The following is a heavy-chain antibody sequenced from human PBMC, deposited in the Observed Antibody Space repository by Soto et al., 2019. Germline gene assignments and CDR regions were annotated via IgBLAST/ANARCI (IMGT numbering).Heavy chain of an antibody. CDR2: ISNDGSQR. V-gene: IGHV3-30-3*01. CDR1: GFTFSSYG. D-gene: IGHD6-13*01. CDR3: ARVVAAVGSNWFDP. J-gene: IGHJ5*02. Sequence: QVQLVESGGGVVQPGRSLRLSCAASGFTFSSYGMHWVRQAPGKGLEWVAAISNDGSQRYYADPVKGRFTISRDNSKNTLYLQMNSLRAEDTAIYYCARVVAAVGSNWFDPWGQGTLVTVSS.